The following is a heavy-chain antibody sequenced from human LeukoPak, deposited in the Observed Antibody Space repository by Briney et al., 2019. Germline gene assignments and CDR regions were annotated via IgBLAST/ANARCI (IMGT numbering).Heavy chain of an antibody. J-gene: IGHJ4*02. CDR1: GFTFSSYA. CDR3: AKSDSSSGYASDY. V-gene: IGHV3-30*18. D-gene: IGHD3-22*01. Sequence: GGSLRLSCAASGFTFSSYAMSWVRQAPGKGLEWVAVISSDGSDKYYADSVKGRFTISRDNSKNTLYLQMNSLRADDTALYYCAKSDSSSGYASDYWGQGTLVTVSS. CDR2: ISSDGSDK.